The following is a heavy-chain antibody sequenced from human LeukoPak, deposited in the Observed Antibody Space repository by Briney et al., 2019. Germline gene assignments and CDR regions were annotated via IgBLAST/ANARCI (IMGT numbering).Heavy chain of an antibody. Sequence: SETLSLTCTVSGGSISSYYWGWIRQPPGKGLEWIGSIFQSGSTYYNPSLKSRVTISVDTSKNQFYLKLTSVTAADTAVYYCASPVDTALAYFDFWGQGTLVTVSS. CDR1: GGSISSYY. CDR2: IFQSGST. CDR3: ASPVDTALAYFDF. J-gene: IGHJ4*02. D-gene: IGHD5-18*01. V-gene: IGHV4-39*01.